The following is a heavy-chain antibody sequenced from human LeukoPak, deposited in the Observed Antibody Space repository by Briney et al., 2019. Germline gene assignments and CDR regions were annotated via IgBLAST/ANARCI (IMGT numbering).Heavy chain of an antibody. J-gene: IGHJ4*02. D-gene: IGHD2-21*02. CDR2: IIPILGIA. CDR3: ARDRYCGGACYLPFDY. Sequence: GASLKVSCKASEGTFSIYAISCVRQAPGQGLEWMGSIIPILGIANYAQKFQGRVTITADKSTSTAYMELSSLRSEDTAVYYCARDRYCGGACYLPFDYWGQGTLVTVSS. CDR1: EGTFSIYA. V-gene: IGHV1-69*04.